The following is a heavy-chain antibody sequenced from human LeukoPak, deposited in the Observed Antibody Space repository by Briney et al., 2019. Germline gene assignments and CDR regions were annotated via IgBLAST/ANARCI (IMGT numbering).Heavy chain of an antibody. CDR1: GFTFDDYA. V-gene: IGHV3-9*01. J-gene: IGHJ5*02. CDR2: ISWNSGSI. Sequence: GGSLRLSCAASGFTFDDYAMHWVRQAPGKGLEWVSGISWNSGSIGYADSVKGRFTISRDNSKNTLYLQMNSLRAEDTAVYYCARGEDWFDPWGQGTLVTVSS. CDR3: ARGEDWFDP.